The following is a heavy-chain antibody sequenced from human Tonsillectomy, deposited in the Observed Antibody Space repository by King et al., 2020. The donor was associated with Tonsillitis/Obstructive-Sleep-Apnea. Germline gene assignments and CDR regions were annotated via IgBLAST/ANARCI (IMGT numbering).Heavy chain of an antibody. CDR3: ARDLREVATIMSNYYYYYMDV. V-gene: IGHV1-69*01. Sequence: QLVQSRAEVKKPGASVKVSFKASGVNFSSYASSWVRQAPGEGLEWLGGMFPIFVTANYPQTIQGRVTITADEFTSTAYMELSSLRSEDTAVYYCARDLREVATIMSNYYYYYMDVWGKGTTVTVSS. CDR2: MFPIFVTA. CDR1: GVNFSSYA. D-gene: IGHD5-12*01. J-gene: IGHJ6*03.